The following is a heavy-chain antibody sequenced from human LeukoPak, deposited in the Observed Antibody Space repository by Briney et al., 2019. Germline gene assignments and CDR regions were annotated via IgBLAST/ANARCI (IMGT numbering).Heavy chain of an antibody. V-gene: IGHV3-23*01. CDR3: AKGHRQQLVPDPFDY. D-gene: IGHD6-13*01. Sequence: PGGSLRLSCAASGFTFSSYAMTWVRQAPGKGLEWVSAISGSGGSTYYADSVKGRFTISRDNSKNTLYLQMNSLRAEDTAVYYCAKGHRQQLVPDPFDYWGQGTLVTVSS. CDR1: GFTFSSYA. CDR2: ISGSGGST. J-gene: IGHJ4*02.